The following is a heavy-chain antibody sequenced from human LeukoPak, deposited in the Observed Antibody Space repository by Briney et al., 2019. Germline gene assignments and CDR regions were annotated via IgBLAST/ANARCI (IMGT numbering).Heavy chain of an antibody. J-gene: IGHJ6*03. CDR3: AKDGGWYELYYMDV. Sequence: GGSLRLSCAASGFTFSTYAMHWVRQAPGKGLEGVTFIRNDGSHKYYTDSGKGRFTISRDNSKNTLFLQMNSLRPEDTAVYYCAKDGGWYELYYMDVWGTGTTVTVSS. V-gene: IGHV3-30*02. D-gene: IGHD6-19*01. CDR2: IRNDGSHK. CDR1: GFTFSTYA.